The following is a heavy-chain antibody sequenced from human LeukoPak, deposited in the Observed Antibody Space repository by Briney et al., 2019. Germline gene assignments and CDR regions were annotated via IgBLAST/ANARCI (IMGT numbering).Heavy chain of an antibody. V-gene: IGHV4-34*01. J-gene: IGHJ5*02. CDR1: GGSFSGYY. CDR2: INHSGST. CDR3: ARVFAHVEVDWSDP. D-gene: IGHD2-21*01. Sequence: SETLSLTCAVYGGSFSGYYWSWIRQPPGKGLEWIGEINHSGSTNYNPSLKSRVTISVDTSKNQFSLKLSSVTAADTAVYYCARVFAHVEVDWSDPWGQGTLVTVSS.